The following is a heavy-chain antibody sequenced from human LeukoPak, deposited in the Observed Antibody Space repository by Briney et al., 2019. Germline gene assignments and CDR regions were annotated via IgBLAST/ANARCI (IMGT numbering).Heavy chain of an antibody. D-gene: IGHD6-13*01. CDR2: IYYSGST. CDR3: ARDIGAAGTGLYYYYGMDV. V-gene: IGHV4-39*07. J-gene: IGHJ6*02. CDR1: GGSISSSSYY. Sequence: SETLSLTCTVSGGSISSSSYYWGWIRQPPGKGLEWIGSIYYSGSTYYNPSLKSRVTISVDTSKNQFSLKLSSVTAADTAVYYCARDIGAAGTGLYYYYGMDVWGQGTTVTVSS.